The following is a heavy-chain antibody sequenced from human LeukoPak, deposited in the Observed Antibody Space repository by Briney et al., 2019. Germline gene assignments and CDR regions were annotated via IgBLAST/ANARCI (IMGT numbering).Heavy chain of an antibody. CDR2: ISSSGSTI. J-gene: IGHJ4*02. CDR1: GFTFSSYA. Sequence: GGSLRLSCAASGFTFSSYAMSWVRQAPGKGLEWVSYISSSGSTIYYADSVKGRFTISRDNAKNSLYLQMNSLRAEDTAVYYCARDDGQWLPFDYWGQGTLVTVSS. V-gene: IGHV3-48*04. CDR3: ARDDGQWLPFDY. D-gene: IGHD6-19*01.